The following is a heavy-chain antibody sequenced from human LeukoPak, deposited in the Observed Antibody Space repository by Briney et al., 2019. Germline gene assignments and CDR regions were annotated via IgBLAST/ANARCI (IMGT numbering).Heavy chain of an antibody. J-gene: IGHJ4*02. CDR3: ARDLDPSSSPFPYYFDY. CDR2: IKQDGREK. Sequence: GGSLRLSCAASGFTFSSYWMSWVRQAPGKGLEGVAHIKQDGREKYYVDSVKGRFTISRDNAKNSLYLQMNSLRAVDTAVYYCARDLDPSSSPFPYYFDYWGQGTLVTVSS. V-gene: IGHV3-7*01. D-gene: IGHD6-6*01. CDR1: GFTFSSYW.